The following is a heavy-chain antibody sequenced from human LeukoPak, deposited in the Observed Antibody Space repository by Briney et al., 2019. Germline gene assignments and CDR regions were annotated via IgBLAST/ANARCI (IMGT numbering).Heavy chain of an antibody. CDR2: INHSGST. CDR3: ARWAGYYYYGMDV. CDR1: GGSFSGYY. V-gene: IGHV4-34*01. J-gene: IGHJ6*02. Sequence: PSETLSLTCAVYGGSFSGYYWSWIRQPPGKGLEWIGEINHSGSTNYNPSLKSRVTISVDTSKNRFSLKLSSVTAADTAVYYCARWAGYYYYGMDVWGQGTTVTVSS.